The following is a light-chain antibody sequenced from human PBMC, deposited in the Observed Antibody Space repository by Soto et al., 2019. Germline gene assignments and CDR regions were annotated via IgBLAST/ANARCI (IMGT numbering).Light chain of an antibody. CDR3: QRYGSAPYT. V-gene: IGKV1-27*01. J-gene: IGKJ2*01. Sequence: DIPMTHSPSSLSTSVGDRVTITCRASQGISTYLAWYQRKPGNVPKLLIYAASTLQSGVLSRFSGSGSGTAFNLTISSLQPEDVANYYCQRYGSAPYTFGQGTKLEIK. CDR1: QGISTY. CDR2: AAS.